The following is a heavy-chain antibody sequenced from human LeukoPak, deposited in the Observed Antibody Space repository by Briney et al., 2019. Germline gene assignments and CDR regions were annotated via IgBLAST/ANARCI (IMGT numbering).Heavy chain of an antibody. CDR2: INPSGGST. V-gene: IGHV1-46*01. Sequence: ASVKVSCKASGYTFTSYYMHWVRQAPGQGLEWMGIINPSGGSTSYAQKFQGRVTMTRDTSTSTVYMELSSLRSEDTAVYYCARDSRHYYDSSGYVDYWGQGTLVTVSS. CDR3: ARDSRHYYDSSGYVDY. CDR1: GYTFTSYY. J-gene: IGHJ4*02. D-gene: IGHD3-22*01.